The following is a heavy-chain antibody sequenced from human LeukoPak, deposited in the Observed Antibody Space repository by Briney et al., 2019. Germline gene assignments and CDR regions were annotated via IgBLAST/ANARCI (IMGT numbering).Heavy chain of an antibody. CDR3: AKDRSGNYYFDY. Sequence: GGSLRLSCAASGFTFSSYAMTWVRQPPGKGLEWVSTINESGGGTYYPDSVKGRFTIPRDNSKDTLYLQMNSLRAEDTAIYYCAKDRSGNYYFDYWGQGTLVTVSS. CDR1: GFTFSSYA. V-gene: IGHV3-23*01. D-gene: IGHD1-26*01. CDR2: INESGGGT. J-gene: IGHJ4*02.